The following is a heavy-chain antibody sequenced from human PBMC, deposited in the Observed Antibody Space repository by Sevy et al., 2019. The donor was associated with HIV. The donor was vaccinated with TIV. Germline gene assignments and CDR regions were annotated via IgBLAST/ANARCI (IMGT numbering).Heavy chain of an antibody. D-gene: IGHD1-1*01. Sequence: GGSLRLSCTASGFTFGDYCMSWVRQAPGKGLEWVAFLKSNAYGGIVAHAASVKGIFTISRDDSKSMAYLQMNDLNTGDTGVYYCTRWKGAHSRFDYWGQGALVTVSS. CDR2: LKSNAYGGIV. CDR3: TRWKGAHSRFDY. V-gene: IGHV3-49*04. CDR1: GFTFGDYC. J-gene: IGHJ4*02.